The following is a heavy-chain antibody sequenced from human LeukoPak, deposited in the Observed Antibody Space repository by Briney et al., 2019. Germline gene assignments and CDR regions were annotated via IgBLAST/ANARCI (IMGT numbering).Heavy chain of an antibody. J-gene: IGHJ4*02. CDR2: ISYDGSNK. CDR3: AKDLQDQYGSGSYGGGFDY. Sequence: GGSLRLSCAASGFTFSSYGMHWVRQAPGKGLEWVAVISYDGSNKYYADSVKGRFTISRDNSKNTLYLQMNSLRAEDTSVYYCAKDLQDQYGSGSYGGGFDYWGQGTLVTVSS. V-gene: IGHV3-30*18. D-gene: IGHD3-10*01. CDR1: GFTFSSYG.